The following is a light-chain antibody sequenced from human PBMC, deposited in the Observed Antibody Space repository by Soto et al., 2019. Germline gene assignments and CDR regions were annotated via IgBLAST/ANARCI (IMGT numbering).Light chain of an antibody. Sequence: EIVLTQSPGTLSLSPGERATLSCRGSQSVSSSYLSWFQQKPGQAPRLLIYGASSRATGIPDRFSGSGSGTDFTLTISRLEPEDFAVYYCQQYGSSPITFGQGTRLEIK. V-gene: IGKV3-20*01. CDR2: GAS. CDR3: QQYGSSPIT. J-gene: IGKJ5*01. CDR1: QSVSSSY.